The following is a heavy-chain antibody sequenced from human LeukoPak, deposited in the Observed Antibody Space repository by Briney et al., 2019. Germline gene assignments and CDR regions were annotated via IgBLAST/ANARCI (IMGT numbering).Heavy chain of an antibody. CDR2: ISISTSSI. Sequence: GGSLRLSCAASGFTFNSYSMNWVRQAPGKGLEWVSYISISTSSIYYADSVKGRFTISRDNAKNSLYLQMNSLRADDTAVYYCAREPTYTSSWYSTCDSWGQGTLVTVSS. CDR1: GFTFNSYS. D-gene: IGHD6-13*01. V-gene: IGHV3-48*01. J-gene: IGHJ5*01. CDR3: AREPTYTSSWYSTCDS.